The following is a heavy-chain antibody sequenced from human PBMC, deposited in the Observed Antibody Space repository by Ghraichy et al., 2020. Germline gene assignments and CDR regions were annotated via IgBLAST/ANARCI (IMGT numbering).Heavy chain of an antibody. D-gene: IGHD4/OR15-4a*01. CDR1: GFTFSRYG. J-gene: IGHJ5*02. CDR2: VFFDSSNK. Sequence: GESLNISCAASGFTFSRYGMHWVRQAPGKGLEWVALVFFDSSNKYYADSVKGRFTISRDNSQNTLYLQLNSLRAEDTAVYYCARDRDYSWFDPWGQGTLVTVSS. V-gene: IGHV3-33*01. CDR3: ARDRDYSWFDP.